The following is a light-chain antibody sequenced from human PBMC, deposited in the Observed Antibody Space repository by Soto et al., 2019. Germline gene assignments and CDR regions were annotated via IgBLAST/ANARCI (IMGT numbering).Light chain of an antibody. J-gene: IGKJ1*01. CDR1: QSVSSN. CDR2: GAS. Sequence: EVVMTQSPATLSVSPGARAPLSCRASQSVSSNLAWYQQKPGQAPRLLIYGASTRAAGIPARFSGSGSGTDFTLTITSLQSEDFATYYCQQYDSFSVTFGQGTKVDIK. CDR3: QQYDSFSVT. V-gene: IGKV3-15*01.